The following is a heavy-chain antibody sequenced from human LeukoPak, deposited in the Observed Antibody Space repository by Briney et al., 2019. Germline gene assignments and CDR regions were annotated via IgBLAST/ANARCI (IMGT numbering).Heavy chain of an antibody. Sequence: ASVKVSCKASGYTFTSYAMHWVRPAPGQRLEWMGWINAGNGNTKYSQKFQGRVTITRDTSASTAYMELSSLRSEDTAVYYCARAITPSGDSESSQPGGQATWPTVPP. V-gene: IGHV1-3*01. CDR2: INAGNGNT. J-gene: IGHJ1*01. D-gene: IGHD4-17*01. CDR1: GYTFTSYA. CDR3: ARAITPSGDSESSQP.